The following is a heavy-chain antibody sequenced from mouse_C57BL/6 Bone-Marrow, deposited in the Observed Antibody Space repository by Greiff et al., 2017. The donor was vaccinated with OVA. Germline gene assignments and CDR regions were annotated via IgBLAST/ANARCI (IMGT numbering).Heavy chain of an antibody. CDR3: ASEYAGYFDV. D-gene: IGHD5-1*01. CDR1: GYAFSSSW. J-gene: IGHJ1*03. Sequence: QVQLQQSGPELVKPGASVKISCKASGYAFSSSWMNWVKQRPGKGLEWIGRIYPGDGDTNYNGKFKGKATLTADKSSSTAYMQLSSLTSEDSAVYFCASEYAGYFDVWGTGTTVTVSS. CDR2: IYPGDGDT. V-gene: IGHV1-82*01.